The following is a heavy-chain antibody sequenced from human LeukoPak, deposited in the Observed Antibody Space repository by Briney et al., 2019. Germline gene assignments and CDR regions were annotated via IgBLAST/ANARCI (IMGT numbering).Heavy chain of an antibody. D-gene: IGHD5-18*01. CDR1: GGSFSGYY. CDR3: ARGPWIQLWSVPFDY. Sequence: SETLSLTCAVDGGSFSGYYWSWVRQPPGKGLEWIGEINHSGSTNYNPSLKSRVTISVDTSKNQFSLKLSSVTAADTAVYYCARGPWIQLWSVPFDYWGQGTLVTVSS. J-gene: IGHJ4*02. CDR2: INHSGST. V-gene: IGHV4-34*01.